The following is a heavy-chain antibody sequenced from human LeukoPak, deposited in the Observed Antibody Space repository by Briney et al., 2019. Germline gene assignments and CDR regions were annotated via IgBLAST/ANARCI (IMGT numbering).Heavy chain of an antibody. Sequence: GSLRLFCAASGFTFSSYSMKWVRQAPGKGLEWVFSLSSSSSYIYYADSVKGRFTISRDDAKNSLYLQMNSLRAEDTAVYYCASPVYDILTGYYRGGFFGWGQGTLVTVSS. D-gene: IGHD3-9*01. CDR3: ASPVYDILTGYYRGGFFG. V-gene: IGHV3-21*01. CDR1: GFTFSSYS. CDR2: LSSSSSYI. J-gene: IGHJ4*02.